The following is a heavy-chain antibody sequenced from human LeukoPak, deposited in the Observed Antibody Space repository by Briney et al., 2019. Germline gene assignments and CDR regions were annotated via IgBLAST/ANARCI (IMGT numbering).Heavy chain of an antibody. Sequence: ASVKVSCKASGYTFTSYGISWVRQAPGQGLEWMGWINPNSGGTNYAQKFQGRVTITADKSTSTAYMELSSLGSEDTAVYYCARVQFGDSSGYYQDYWGQGTLVTVSS. V-gene: IGHV1-18*01. D-gene: IGHD3-22*01. CDR3: ARVQFGDSSGYYQDY. CDR1: GYTFTSYG. CDR2: INPNSGGT. J-gene: IGHJ4*02.